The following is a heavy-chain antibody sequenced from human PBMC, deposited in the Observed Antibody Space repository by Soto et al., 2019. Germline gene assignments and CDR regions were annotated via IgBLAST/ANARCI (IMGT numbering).Heavy chain of an antibody. CDR2: VYDTGSTST. CDR1: GGSVRSGSHY. V-gene: IGHV4-61*01. J-gene: IGHJ4*02. D-gene: IGHD5-12*01. Sequence: SETLSLTCSVSGGSVRSGSHYWSWIRQPPGKGLEWIGFVYDTGSTSTKYNPSLQSRVAMSVDSSKNQFSLKLTSMTAADTAIYYCAKYRRTDAEGYRLDFWGPGTLVTVSS. CDR3: AKYRRTDAEGYRLDF.